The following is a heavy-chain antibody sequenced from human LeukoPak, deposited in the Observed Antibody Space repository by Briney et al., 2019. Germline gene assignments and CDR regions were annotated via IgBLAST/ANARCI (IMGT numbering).Heavy chain of an antibody. CDR2: IYTSGST. CDR1: GGSISSYY. Sequence: SETLSLTCTVSGGSISSYYWSWIRQPAGKGLEWIGRIYTSGSTNYNPSLKSRVTISVDTSKNQFSLKLSSVTAADTAVYYCAREKQQPTLYYYYYYMDVWGKGTTVTVSS. D-gene: IGHD6-13*01. CDR3: AREKQQPTLYYYYYYMDV. J-gene: IGHJ6*03. V-gene: IGHV4-4*07.